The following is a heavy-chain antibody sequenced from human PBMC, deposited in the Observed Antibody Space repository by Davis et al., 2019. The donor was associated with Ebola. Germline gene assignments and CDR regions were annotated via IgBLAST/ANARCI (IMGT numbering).Heavy chain of an antibody. J-gene: IGHJ4*02. CDR1: GFTFSDDY. CDR3: ASFVGFISGRYYRAFDH. D-gene: IGHD1-26*01. CDR2: SRNKTNSYAT. Sequence: PGGSLRLSCAASGFTFSDDYMDWVRQAPGKGLEWIGRSRNKTNSYATEYAASVKGRFTISRDDSKNSLYLQMNSLKIEDTAVYYCASFVGFISGRYYRAFDHWGQGTLVTVSS. V-gene: IGHV3-72*01.